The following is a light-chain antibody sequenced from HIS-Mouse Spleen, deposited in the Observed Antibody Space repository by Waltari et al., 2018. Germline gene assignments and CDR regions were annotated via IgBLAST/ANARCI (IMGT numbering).Light chain of an antibody. CDR2: EVS. V-gene: IGLV2-14*01. J-gene: IGLJ3*02. Sequence: QSALTQPASVSGSPGQSITIPCTGTSSDVGGYHYLSWYQQHPGKAPKLMIYEVSNRPSGVSNRFSGSKSGNTASLTISGLQAEDEADYYCSSYTSSSTLVFGGGTKLTVL. CDR1: SSDVGGYHY. CDR3: SSYTSSSTLV.